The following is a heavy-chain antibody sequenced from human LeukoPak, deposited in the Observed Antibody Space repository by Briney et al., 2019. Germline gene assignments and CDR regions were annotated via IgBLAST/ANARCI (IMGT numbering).Heavy chain of an antibody. V-gene: IGHV4-31*03. D-gene: IGHD3-10*01. CDR1: GGSISSGGYY. Sequence: PSETLSLTCTVSGGSISSGGYYWSWIRQHPGEGLEWIGYIYYSGSTYYNPSLKSRVTISVDTSKNQFSLKLSSVTAADTAVYYCARAGLVRDLDYWGQGTLVTVSS. CDR2: IYYSGST. CDR3: ARAGLVRDLDY. J-gene: IGHJ4*02.